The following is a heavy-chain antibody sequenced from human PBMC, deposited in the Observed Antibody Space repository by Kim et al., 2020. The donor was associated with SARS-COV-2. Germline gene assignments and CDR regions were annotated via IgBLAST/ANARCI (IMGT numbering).Heavy chain of an antibody. J-gene: IGHJ4*02. CDR2: GNT. V-gene: IGHV1-3*01. D-gene: IGHD6-19*01. CDR3: ARGSSGWDH. Sequence: GNTKYSQKFQGRVTITRDTSASTAYMELSSLRSEETAVYYCARGSSGWDHWGQGTLVTVSS.